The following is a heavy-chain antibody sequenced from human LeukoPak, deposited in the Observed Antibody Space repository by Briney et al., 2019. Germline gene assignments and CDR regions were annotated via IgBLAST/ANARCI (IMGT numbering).Heavy chain of an antibody. D-gene: IGHD6-13*01. CDR1: GGSISSDYY. CDR2: IYHSGST. J-gene: IGHJ5*02. V-gene: IGHV4-38-2*02. CDR3: ARDSSSWYSNWFDP. Sequence: PSETLSLTCTVSGGSISSDYYWGWIRQPPGKGLEWIGSIYHSGSTYYNPSLKSRVTIPVDTSNNQFSLKLSSVTAADTAVYYCARDSSSWYSNWFDPWGQGTPVTVSS.